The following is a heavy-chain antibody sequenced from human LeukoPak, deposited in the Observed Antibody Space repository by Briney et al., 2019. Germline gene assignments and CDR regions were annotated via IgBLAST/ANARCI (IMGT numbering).Heavy chain of an antibody. J-gene: IGHJ4*02. V-gene: IGHV3-48*03. Sequence: GGSLRLSCAASRFTFSTYEMNWVRQAPGKGLEWLSYISSSGNTIFYADSVKGRFTISRDNAKNSLYLQMNSLRAEDTAVYYCARDSSSSWVYWGQGTLVTVSS. CDR3: ARDSSSSWVY. CDR1: RFTFSTYE. CDR2: ISSSGNTI. D-gene: IGHD6-6*01.